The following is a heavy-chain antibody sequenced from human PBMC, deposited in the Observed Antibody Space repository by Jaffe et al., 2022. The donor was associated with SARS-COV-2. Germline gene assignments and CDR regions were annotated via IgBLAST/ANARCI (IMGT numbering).Heavy chain of an antibody. Sequence: QVQLQESGPGLVKPSETLSLTCTVSGGSISSYYWSWIRQPPGKGLEWIGYIYYSGSTNYNPSLKSRVTISVDTSKNQFSLKLSSVTAADTAVYYCARDTVYCSGGSCYSNWFDPWGQGTLVTVSS. CDR2: IYYSGST. J-gene: IGHJ5*02. D-gene: IGHD2-15*01. V-gene: IGHV4-59*01. CDR3: ARDTVYCSGGSCYSNWFDP. CDR1: GGSISSYY.